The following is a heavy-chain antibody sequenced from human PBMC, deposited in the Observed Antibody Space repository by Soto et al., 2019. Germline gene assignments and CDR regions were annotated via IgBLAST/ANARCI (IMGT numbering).Heavy chain of an antibody. D-gene: IGHD6-13*01. J-gene: IGHJ6*03. CDR1: GYTFTSYD. CDR3: ARTLAAALLTYYKDV. Sequence: ASVKVSCKASGYTFTSYDINWVRQATGQGLEWMGWMNPNSGNTGYAQNFQGRVTMTRNTSISTAYMELSSPRSEDTAVYYCARTLAAALLTYYKDVWGKGTTVTVSS. CDR2: MNPNSGNT. V-gene: IGHV1-8*01.